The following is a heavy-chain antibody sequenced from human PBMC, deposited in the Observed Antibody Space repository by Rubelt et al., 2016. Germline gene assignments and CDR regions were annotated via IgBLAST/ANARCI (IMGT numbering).Heavy chain of an antibody. CDR2: INHSGST. CDR3: ARGVGTMIVVAFDY. D-gene: IGHD3-22*01. CDR1: GGSFSGYY. V-gene: IGHV4-34*01. Sequence: QVQLQQWGAGLLKPSETLSLTCAVYGGSFSGYYWSWIRQPPGKGLEWIGEINHSGSTNYNPSLKSRVTISVDTSNNQFSLRLSSVTAADTAVYYCARGVGTMIVVAFDYWGQGTLVTVSS. J-gene: IGHJ4*02.